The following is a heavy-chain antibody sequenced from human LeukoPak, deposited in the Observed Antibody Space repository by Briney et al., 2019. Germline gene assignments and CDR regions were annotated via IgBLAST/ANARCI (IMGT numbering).Heavy chain of an antibody. D-gene: IGHD3-10*01. CDR2: IYTSGST. J-gene: IGHJ6*02. Sequence: SETLSLTCTVSGGSISSCYWSWIRQPAGKGLEWIGRIYTSGSTNYNPSLKSRVTMSVDTSKNQFSLKLSSVTAADTAVYYCARGHRHPFYGSGSSVEYGMDVWGQGTTVTVSS. CDR3: ARGHRHPFYGSGSSVEYGMDV. V-gene: IGHV4-4*07. CDR1: GGSISSCY.